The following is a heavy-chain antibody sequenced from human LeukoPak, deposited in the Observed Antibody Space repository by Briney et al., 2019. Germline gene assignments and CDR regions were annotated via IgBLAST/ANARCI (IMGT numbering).Heavy chain of an antibody. Sequence: GGFLSLSCAASGFTITYYWMSWVRQAPGKGLEWVANINQDDTQKYYVDSVKGRFTISRDNAKNSLYLQMESLRAEDTAVYYCAKDMGYYYGSGSISVMSGAFDIWGQGTMVTVSS. CDR1: GFTITYYW. V-gene: IGHV3-7*03. J-gene: IGHJ3*02. CDR2: INQDDTQK. CDR3: AKDMGYYYGSGSISVMSGAFDI. D-gene: IGHD3-10*01.